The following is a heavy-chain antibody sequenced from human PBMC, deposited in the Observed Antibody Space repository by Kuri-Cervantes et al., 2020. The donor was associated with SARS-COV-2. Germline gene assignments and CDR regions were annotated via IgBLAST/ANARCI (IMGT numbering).Heavy chain of an antibody. J-gene: IGHJ5*02. CDR2: ISAYNGNT. CDR3: ARDSIPTLGYCSSTSCYVPYNWFDP. CDR1: GYTFTSYG. D-gene: IGHD2-2*01. Sequence: ASVKVSCKASGYTFTSYGISWVRQAPGQGLEWMGWISAYNGNTNYAQKLQGRVTMTTDTSTSTAYMGLRSLRSDDTAVYYCARDSIPTLGYCSSTSCYVPYNWFDPWGQGTLVTVSS. V-gene: IGHV1-18*01.